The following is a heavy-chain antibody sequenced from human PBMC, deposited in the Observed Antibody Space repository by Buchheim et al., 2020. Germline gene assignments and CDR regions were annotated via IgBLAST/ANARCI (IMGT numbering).Heavy chain of an antibody. D-gene: IGHD2/OR15-2a*01. CDR2: IPYSGST. CDR3: ARLFFYGDPL. Sequence: QVQLQESGPGLVKPSQTLSLTCAVSGASISSGGYSWNWIRQPPGKGLEWIGYIPYSGSTFYNPSLKSRVFISIDTSKTLFSLRLSSVTAADTAVYYCARLFFYGDPLGGQETL. CDR1: GASISSGGYS. J-gene: IGHJ4*02. V-gene: IGHV4-30-4*07.